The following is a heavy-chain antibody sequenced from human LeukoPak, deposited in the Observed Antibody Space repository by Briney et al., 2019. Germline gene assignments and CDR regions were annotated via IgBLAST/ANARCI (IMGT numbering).Heavy chain of an antibody. J-gene: IGHJ4*02. Sequence: PGESLRLSCAASGFTFSSYWMHWVRQAPGKGLVWVSRINSDGSTTSYADSVKGRFTISRDNAKSTLYLQMNSLRAEDTAVYYCGRDLGAVAGTNDYWGQGTLATVSS. D-gene: IGHD6-19*01. CDR3: GRDLGAVAGTNDY. CDR1: GFTFSSYW. CDR2: INSDGSTT. V-gene: IGHV3-74*01.